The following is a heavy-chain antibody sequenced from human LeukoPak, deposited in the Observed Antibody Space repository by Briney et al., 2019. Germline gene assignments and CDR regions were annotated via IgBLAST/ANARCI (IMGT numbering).Heavy chain of an antibody. CDR2: IKQDGSEK. J-gene: IGHJ5*02. V-gene: IGHV3-7*01. CDR1: ELTFRSNW. CDR3: ARGGNWWFDP. Sequence: PGGPLRLPCEPSELTFRSNWMSWSPQAPGKGREGVANIKQDGSEKYYVDSVKGRFTISRDNAKNSLYLQMNSLRAEDTAVYYRARGGNWWFDPWGQGTLVTVSS.